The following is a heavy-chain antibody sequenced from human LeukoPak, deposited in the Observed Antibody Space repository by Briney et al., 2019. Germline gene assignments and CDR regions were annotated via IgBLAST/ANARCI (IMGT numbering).Heavy chain of an antibody. D-gene: IGHD2-21*02. CDR3: AREHIVVVTAPLDY. Sequence: GGSLRLSCAASGFTFSSYSMNWVRQAPGKGLEWVSSISTSSSYIYYADSVKGRFTISRDSAKNSLYLQMNSLRAEDTAVYYCAREHIVVVTAPLDYWGQGTLVTVSS. V-gene: IGHV3-21*01. CDR2: ISTSSSYI. J-gene: IGHJ4*02. CDR1: GFTFSSYS.